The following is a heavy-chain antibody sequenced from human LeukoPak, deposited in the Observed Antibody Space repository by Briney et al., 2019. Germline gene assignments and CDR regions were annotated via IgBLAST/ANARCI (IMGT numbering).Heavy chain of an antibody. D-gene: IGHD1-26*01. V-gene: IGHV3-69-1*01. CDR3: ARDRVGASSASDI. Sequence: ETLSLTCTVSGGSISSGDYYWSWIRQAPGKGLEWVSSISSSSYIYYADSVKGRFTISRDNAKNSLYLQMNSLRAEDTAVYYCARDRVGASSASDIWGQGTMVTVSS. CDR2: ISSSSYI. CDR1: GGSISSGDYY. J-gene: IGHJ3*02.